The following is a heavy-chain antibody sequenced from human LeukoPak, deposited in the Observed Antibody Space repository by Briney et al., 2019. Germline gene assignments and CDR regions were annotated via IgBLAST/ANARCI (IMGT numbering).Heavy chain of an antibody. D-gene: IGHD2/OR15-2a*01. V-gene: IGHV3-15*01. CDR1: GFAFSNAW. CDR3: TTVFYGHLYYFDY. Sequence: GGSLRLSCAASGFAFSNAWMSWVRQAPGKGLEWVGRIKSKTDGGTTDYAAPVKGRFTISRDDSKNTLYLQMNSLKTEDTAVYYCTTVFYGHLYYFDYWGQGTLDTVSS. CDR2: IKSKTDGGTT. J-gene: IGHJ4*02.